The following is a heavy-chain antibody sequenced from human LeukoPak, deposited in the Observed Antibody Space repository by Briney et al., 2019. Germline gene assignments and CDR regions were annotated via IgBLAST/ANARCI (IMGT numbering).Heavy chain of an antibody. Sequence: SETLSLTCAVYGGSFSGYYWSWIRQPPGKGVELIGYIYYSGSTKCNPSLKSRVTISVDTSKNQFSLKLSSVTAADTAVYYCERETANEITSTGFDYWGQGILVTVSS. V-gene: IGHV4-59*01. CDR3: ERETANEITSTGFDY. CDR1: GGSFSGYY. J-gene: IGHJ4*02. CDR2: IYYSGST. D-gene: IGHD1-1*01.